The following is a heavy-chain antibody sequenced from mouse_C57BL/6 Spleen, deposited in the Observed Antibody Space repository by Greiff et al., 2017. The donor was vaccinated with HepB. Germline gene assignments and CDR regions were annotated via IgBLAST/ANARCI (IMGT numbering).Heavy chain of an antibody. V-gene: IGHV1-53*01. CDR3: ARWILTGWCFDV. CDR2: INPSNGGT. D-gene: IGHD4-1*01. Sequence: VQLQQSGTELVKPGASVKLSCKASGYTFTSYWMHWVKQRPGQGLEWIGNINPSNGGTNYNEKFKSKATLTVDKSSSTAYMQLSSLTSEDSAVYYWARWILTGWCFDVWGTGTTVTVSS. CDR1: GYTFTSYW. J-gene: IGHJ1*03.